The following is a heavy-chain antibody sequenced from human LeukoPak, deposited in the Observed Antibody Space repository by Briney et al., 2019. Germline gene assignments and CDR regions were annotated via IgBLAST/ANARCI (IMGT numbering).Heavy chain of an antibody. D-gene: IGHD1-26*01. CDR3: ARVGVGALDY. V-gene: IGHV4-59*01. CDR1: GGSISSYY. J-gene: IGHJ4*02. Sequence: SEALSLTCTISGGSISSYYWSWIRQPPGKGLEWIGYIYYSGSTNYNPSHKSRVTISVDTSNNQFSLKLSSVTAADTAVYYCARVGVGALDYWGQGTLVTVSS. CDR2: IYYSGST.